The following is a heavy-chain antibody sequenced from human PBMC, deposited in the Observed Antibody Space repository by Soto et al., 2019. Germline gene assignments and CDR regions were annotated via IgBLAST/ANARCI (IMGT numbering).Heavy chain of an antibody. J-gene: IGHJ4*02. D-gene: IGHD6-6*01. Sequence: LRLSCAASGFTFSFYGMHWVRQAPGKGLEWLAVISYDERNKFYADSVKGRFTVSRDNSKNTLSLQMNSLRTEDTAVYYCAKGGSSYSDPIDDWGQGTLVTVSS. V-gene: IGHV3-30*18. CDR3: AKGGSSYSDPIDD. CDR2: ISYDERNK. CDR1: GFTFSFYG.